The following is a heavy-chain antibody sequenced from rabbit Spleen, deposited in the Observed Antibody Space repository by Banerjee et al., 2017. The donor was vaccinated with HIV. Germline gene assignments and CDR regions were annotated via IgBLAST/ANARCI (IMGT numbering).Heavy chain of an antibody. V-gene: IGHV1S40*01. Sequence: QSLEESGGDLVKPGASLTLTCTASGFSFSSSDWIYWVRQAPGKGLEWIACINVATGKPVYATWAKGRFTISRTSSTTVTLRMTSLTAADTATYFCARDLVGVIGWNFYLWGPGTLVTVS. D-gene: IGHD1-1*01. CDR1: GFSFSSSDW. CDR2: INVATGKP. CDR3: ARDLVGVIGWNFYL. J-gene: IGHJ4*01.